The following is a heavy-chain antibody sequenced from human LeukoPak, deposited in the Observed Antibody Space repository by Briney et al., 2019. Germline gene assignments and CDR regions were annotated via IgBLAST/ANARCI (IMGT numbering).Heavy chain of an antibody. D-gene: IGHD1-26*01. CDR3: AKMSGWELENYFFDY. V-gene: IGHV3-23*01. CDR2: ISKSGDWT. CDR1: GFTFRDYA. J-gene: IGHJ4*02. Sequence: VASLRLSCGASGFTFRDYAMSWVRQAPGKGPEWVSTISKSGDWTYYADSVKGRFTVSRDNSKNTLYVQMSSLRAGDTAVYYCAKMSGWELENYFFDYWGQGTLVTVSS.